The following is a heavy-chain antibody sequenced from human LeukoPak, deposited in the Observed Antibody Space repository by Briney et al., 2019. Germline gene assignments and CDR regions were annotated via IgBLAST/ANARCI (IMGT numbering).Heavy chain of an antibody. CDR3: VRATANGSGRAYDH. J-gene: IGHJ4*02. Sequence: SETLSLTCAVYGESMIGHYWTWIRQPPGKRLEWIGEIHHSGDTNSNPSLKNRVTMSIDMSKNQFSLKVKSVTAADTAVYYCVRATANGSGRAYDHWAQGNLVLVSS. V-gene: IGHV4-34*01. CDR2: IHHSGDT. D-gene: IGHD3-10*01. CDR1: GESMIGHY.